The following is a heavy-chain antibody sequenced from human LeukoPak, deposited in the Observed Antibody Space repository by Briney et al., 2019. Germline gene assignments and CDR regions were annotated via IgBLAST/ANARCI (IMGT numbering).Heavy chain of an antibody. D-gene: IGHD3-22*01. V-gene: IGHV3-74*01. CDR3: ARGGSSGYYSY. J-gene: IGHJ4*02. Sequence: GRSLRLSCAASGFTFNSDWMYWVRQAPGKGLVWVSRINGDGSSIDYADSVKGRFTISRDNAKNTLYLQMNSLRAEDTAVYYCARGGSSGYYSYWGQGTLVTVSS. CDR2: INGDGSSI. CDR1: GFTFNSDW.